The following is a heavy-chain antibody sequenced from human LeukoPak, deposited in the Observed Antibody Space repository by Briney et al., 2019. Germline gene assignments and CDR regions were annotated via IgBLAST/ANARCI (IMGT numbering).Heavy chain of an antibody. CDR1: GYTFTSYG. CDR2: ISAYNGNT. D-gene: IGHD2-2*01. Sequence: EASVKVSCKASGYTFTSYGISWVRQAPGQGLEWMGWISAYNGNTNYAQKLQGRVTMTTDTSTSTAYMELRSLRSDDTAVYYCARDMRAGYCSSTSCRAFDIWGQGTMVTVSS. CDR3: ARDMRAGYCSSTSCRAFDI. J-gene: IGHJ3*02. V-gene: IGHV1-18*01.